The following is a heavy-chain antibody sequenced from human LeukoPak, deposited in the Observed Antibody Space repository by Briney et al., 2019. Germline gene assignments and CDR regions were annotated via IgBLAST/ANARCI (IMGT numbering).Heavy chain of an antibody. Sequence: GGSLRLSCAASGFTVSRNYMSWVRQAPGKGLEWVSVLYSGGSTNYADSVKGRFTISRDNSKNTLYLQMNSLRAEDTAVYYCARVRDYYDSRGYYFKYFDHWGQGTLVTVSS. CDR2: LYSGGST. CDR3: ARVRDYYDSRGYYFKYFDH. J-gene: IGHJ1*01. V-gene: IGHV3-53*01. D-gene: IGHD3-22*01. CDR1: GFTVSRNY.